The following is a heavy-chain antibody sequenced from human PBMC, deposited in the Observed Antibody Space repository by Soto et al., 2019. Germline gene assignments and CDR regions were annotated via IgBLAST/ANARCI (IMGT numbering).Heavy chain of an antibody. J-gene: IGHJ5*02. D-gene: IGHD4-17*01. V-gene: IGHV1-18*01. CDR3: SRGDYLHDL. CDR1: GYRFTSAG. CDR2: VSPYYGST. Sequence: QVQLVQSGAEVKRPGASVRVSCKASGYRFTSAGINWVRQAPGQGLEWMGWVSPYYGSTKYARKFQGRVTMTPDMSTTTASMELRSLPVDDTAVYFCSRGDYLHDLWGQGTLVTVSS.